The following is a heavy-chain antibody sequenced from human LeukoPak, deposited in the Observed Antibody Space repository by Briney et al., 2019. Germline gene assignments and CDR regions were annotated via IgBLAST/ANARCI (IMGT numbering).Heavy chain of an antibody. CDR3: AKEPSYCTNGVCYSRVFDR. Sequence: GGSLRLSCAASGFTFISYGMNWVRQAPGKGLEWVSPISGSGDGTYYADSVKGRFTISRDNSQNTLYLQMSGLRAEDTAVYYCAKEPSYCTNGVCYSRVFDRWGQGTLVTVSS. J-gene: IGHJ5*02. D-gene: IGHD2-8*01. CDR1: GFTFISYG. CDR2: ISGSGDGT. V-gene: IGHV3-23*01.